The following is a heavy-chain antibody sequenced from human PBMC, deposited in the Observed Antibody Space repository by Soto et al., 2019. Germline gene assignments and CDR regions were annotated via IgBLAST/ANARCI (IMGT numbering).Heavy chain of an antibody. CDR1: GYTFTQYD. D-gene: IGHD1-26*01. CDR2: INPSGGST. V-gene: IGHV1-46*01. CDR3: ARVQWELLPYFDY. J-gene: IGHJ4*02. Sequence: ASVKVACTASGYTFTQYDMHWVRQAPGQGLEWMGIINPSGGSTSYAQKFQGRVTMTRDTSTSTVYMELSSLRSEDTAVYYCARVQWELLPYFDYWGQGTLVTVSS.